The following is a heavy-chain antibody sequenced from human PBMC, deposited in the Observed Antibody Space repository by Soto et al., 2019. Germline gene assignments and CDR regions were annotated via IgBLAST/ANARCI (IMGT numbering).Heavy chain of an antibody. Sequence: HVQLQESGPGLVKPSQTLSLTCTVSGGSISSGACYWNWIRQHPGKGLEWIGYIYYSGSTYYNPSLKIRVTISVYTSKNQSSLKLSAVTAADTAVYYCANSRRKLDWHFDLWGRGTLVTVSS. CDR2: IYYSGST. D-gene: IGHD3-22*01. CDR3: ANSRRKLDWHFDL. J-gene: IGHJ2*01. CDR1: GGSISSGACY. V-gene: IGHV4-31*03.